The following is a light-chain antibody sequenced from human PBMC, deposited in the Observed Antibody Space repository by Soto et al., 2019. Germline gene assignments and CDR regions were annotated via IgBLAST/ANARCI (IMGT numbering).Light chain of an antibody. Sequence: QSVLTQPASVSGSPGQSITISCAGTSSDVGRYNFVSWYQQLPDKAPRLIISEVNDRPSGVSNRFSGSKSGNTASLTISGLQAEDGADYYCSSYTTSSTGVFGGGTKLTVL. CDR1: SSDVGRYNF. V-gene: IGLV2-14*01. CDR2: EVN. J-gene: IGLJ3*02. CDR3: SSYTTSSTGV.